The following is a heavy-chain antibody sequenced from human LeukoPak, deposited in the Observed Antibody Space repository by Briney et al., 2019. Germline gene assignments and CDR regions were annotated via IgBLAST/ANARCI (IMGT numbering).Heavy chain of an antibody. CDR3: ASGDYGSGSYYYGMDV. J-gene: IGHJ6*02. CDR2: IWYDGSNK. V-gene: IGHV3-33*01. D-gene: IGHD3-10*01. Sequence: PGGSLRLSCAASGFTFSSYGMHWVRQAPGKGLEWVAVIWYDGSNKYYADSVKGRFTISRDNSKNTLYLQMNSLRAEDTAVYYCASGDYGSGSYYYGMDVWGRGTTVTVSS. CDR1: GFTFSSYG.